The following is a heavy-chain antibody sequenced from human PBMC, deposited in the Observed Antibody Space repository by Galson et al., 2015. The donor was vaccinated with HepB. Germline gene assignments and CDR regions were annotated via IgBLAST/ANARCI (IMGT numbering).Heavy chain of an antibody. Sequence: SLRLSCAASRFTFNYYGMHWVRQAPGKGLEWVAVISYDGSNKYYADSVKGRFTISRDNSKNTLFLQMNSLRAEDTAVYYCAKGDRTYDSSALGAFDIWGQGTMVTVSS. CDR3: AKGDRTYDSSALGAFDI. D-gene: IGHD3-22*01. V-gene: IGHV3-30*18. CDR1: RFTFNYYG. J-gene: IGHJ3*02. CDR2: ISYDGSNK.